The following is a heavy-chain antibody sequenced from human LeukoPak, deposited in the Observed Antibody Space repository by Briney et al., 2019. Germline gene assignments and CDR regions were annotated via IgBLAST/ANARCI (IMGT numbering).Heavy chain of an antibody. Sequence: SVKVASKAAGHTYTSYGSSWVRHSCGEGLEWMGWISAYNGNTNYAQKLQGRVTMTTDTSTSTAYMELRSLRSDDTAVYYCARGMERFDPWGQGTLVTVSS. D-gene: IGHD3-3*01. CDR1: GHTYTSYG. CDR2: ISAYNGNT. V-gene: IGHV1-18*01. J-gene: IGHJ5*02. CDR3: ARGMERFDP.